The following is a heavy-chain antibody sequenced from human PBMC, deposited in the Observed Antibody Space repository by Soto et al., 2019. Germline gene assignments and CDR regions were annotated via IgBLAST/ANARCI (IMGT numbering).Heavy chain of an antibody. CDR3: AGTGYYYYYGMDV. CDR2: ISGSGGST. CDR1: GFTFSSYA. Sequence: VQLLESGGGLVQPGGSLRLSCAASGFTFSSYAMSWVRQAPGKGLEWVSAISGSGGSTYYADSVKGRFTISRDNSKNTLYLQMNSLRAEDTAVYYCAGTGYYYYYGMDVWGQGTTVTVSS. J-gene: IGHJ6*02. V-gene: IGHV3-23*01. D-gene: IGHD1-1*01.